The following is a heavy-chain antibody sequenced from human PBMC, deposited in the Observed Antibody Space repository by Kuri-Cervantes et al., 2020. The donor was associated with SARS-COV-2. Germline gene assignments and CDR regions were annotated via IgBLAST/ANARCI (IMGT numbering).Heavy chain of an antibody. CDR2: IIPIVATA. CDR3: AREGSRSSSHPVYY. V-gene: IGHV1-69*04. D-gene: IGHD6-6*01. CDR1: GGTFSSYA. J-gene: IGHJ4*02. Sequence: SVKVSCKASGGTFSSYAISWVRQAPGQGLEWMGRIIPIVATANYAQKFQGRVTITADKSTSTAYMELSSLRSEDTAVYYCAREGSRSSSHPVYYWGQGTLVTVSS.